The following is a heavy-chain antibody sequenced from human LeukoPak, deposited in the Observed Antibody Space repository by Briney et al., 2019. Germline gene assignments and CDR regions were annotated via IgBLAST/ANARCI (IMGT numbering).Heavy chain of an antibody. V-gene: IGHV3-48*04. D-gene: IGHD2-15*01. CDR3: ARDRGGSYSAIDY. CDR2: ISSSSITI. J-gene: IGHJ4*02. Sequence: PGGSLRLSSAASGFTFSSYSLNWVRQAPGKGLEWVSFISSSSITIYYADSVKGRFTISRDNAEKSLYLQMNSLRAEDTAVYYCARDRGGSYSAIDYWGQGTLVTVSS. CDR1: GFTFSSYS.